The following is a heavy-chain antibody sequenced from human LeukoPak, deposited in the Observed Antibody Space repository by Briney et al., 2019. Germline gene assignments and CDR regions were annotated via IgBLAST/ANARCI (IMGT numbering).Heavy chain of an antibody. CDR3: AKGPRSGYSSTPGFDP. CDR1: GFTFDDYA. D-gene: IGHD6-13*01. Sequence: GGSLRLSCAASGFTFDDYAMHWVRHAPGKGLEWVSGISWNSGSIGYADSVKGRFTISRDNAKNSLYLQMNSLRAEDTALYYCAKGPRSGYSSTPGFDPWGQGTLVTVSS. J-gene: IGHJ5*02. CDR2: ISWNSGSI. V-gene: IGHV3-9*01.